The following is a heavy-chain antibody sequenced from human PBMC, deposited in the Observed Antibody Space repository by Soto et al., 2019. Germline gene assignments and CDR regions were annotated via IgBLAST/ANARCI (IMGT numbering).Heavy chain of an antibody. CDR2: MIHIFGTA. D-gene: IGHD3-22*01. V-gene: IGHV1-69*13. Sequence: SVKVYFKASGGPFSSYAISLVRQAPGQGLEWIGGMIHIFGTANYAQKFQGRVTITADESTSTAYMELSSLRSEDTAVYYCARDWGELYYYDSSGYPQPRHYYYGMDVWGQGTTVTVSS. J-gene: IGHJ6*01. CDR1: GGPFSSYA. CDR3: ARDWGELYYYDSSGYPQPRHYYYGMDV.